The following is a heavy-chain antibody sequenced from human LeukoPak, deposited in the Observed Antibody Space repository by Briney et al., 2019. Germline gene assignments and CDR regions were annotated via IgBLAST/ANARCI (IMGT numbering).Heavy chain of an antibody. V-gene: IGHV3-23*01. J-gene: IGHJ4*02. D-gene: IGHD2/OR15-2a*01. Sequence: PGGSLRLSCTASGFTFSNYAMSWVRQAPGKGLEWVSAISGSGGSTYYADSVKGRFTISRDNSKDTLYLQMNSLRAEDTALYYCAKATSQNIVMACDYWGQGTLVTVSS. CDR1: GFTFSNYA. CDR3: AKATSQNIVMACDY. CDR2: ISGSGGST.